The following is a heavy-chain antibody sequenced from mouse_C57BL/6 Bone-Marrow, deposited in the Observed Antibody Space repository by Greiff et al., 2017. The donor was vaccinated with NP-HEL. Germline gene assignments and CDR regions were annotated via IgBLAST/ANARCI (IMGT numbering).Heavy chain of an antibody. V-gene: IGHV2-2*01. CDR2: IWSGGST. CDR1: GFSLTSYG. J-gene: IGHJ4*01. D-gene: IGHD2-5*01. Sequence: VQVVESGPGLVQPSQSLSITCTVSGFSLTSYGVHWVRQSPGKGLEWLGVIWSGGSTDYNAAFISRLSISKDNSKSQVFFKMNSLQADDTAIYYCAGSTIVTRYYAMDYWGQGTSVTVSS. CDR3: AGSTIVTRYYAMDY.